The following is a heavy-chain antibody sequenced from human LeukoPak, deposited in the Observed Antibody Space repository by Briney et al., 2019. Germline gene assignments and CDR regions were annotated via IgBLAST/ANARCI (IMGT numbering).Heavy chain of an antibody. CDR1: RFTFSSYW. D-gene: IGHD3-3*01. V-gene: IGHV3-7*01. J-gene: IGHJ6*02. CDR2: IKQDGSEK. CDR3: AREEHYDFWSGYYYYYGMDV. Sequence: GGSLRLSCAASRFTFSSYWMSWVRQAPGKGLEWVANIKQDGSEKYYVDSVKGRFTISRDNAKNSLYLQMNSLRAEDTAVYYCAREEHYDFWSGYYYYYGMDVWGQGTTVTVSS.